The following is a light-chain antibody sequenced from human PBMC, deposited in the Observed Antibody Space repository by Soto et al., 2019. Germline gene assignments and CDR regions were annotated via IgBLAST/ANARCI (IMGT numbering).Light chain of an antibody. CDR2: GES. V-gene: IGKV3-20*01. Sequence: EIVLTQSPGTLSLSPVERATLSCKASQSVSSNFLAWYQRKPGQAPRLLIYGESYRPTDIPYRFSDSGSGTDFTITITRLEPEDFAVYYCQQYGTSPPTFGQGTKVEI. CDR3: QQYGTSPPT. CDR1: QSVSSNF. J-gene: IGKJ1*01.